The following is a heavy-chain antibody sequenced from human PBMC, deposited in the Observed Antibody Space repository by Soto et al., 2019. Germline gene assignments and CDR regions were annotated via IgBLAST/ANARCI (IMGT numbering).Heavy chain of an antibody. V-gene: IGHV5-51*01. CDR2: INPVDSDT. Sequence: EVQVVQSGAEVKKPGESLKISCQGFGYSFTSFWIGWVRQMPGKGLEWMGIINPVDSDTRYSPSFQGQVTISVDKSITTACLQWSSLKATDAAMYDCARGFFRPTSTHNLDYWGRGTLVTGSS. CDR3: ARGFFRPTSTHNLDY. J-gene: IGHJ4*02. D-gene: IGHD1-20*01. CDR1: GYSFTSFW.